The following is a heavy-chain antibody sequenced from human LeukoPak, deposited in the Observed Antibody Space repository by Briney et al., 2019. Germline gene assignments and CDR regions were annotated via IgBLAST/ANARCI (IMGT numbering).Heavy chain of an antibody. CDR1: GVSISRYY. Sequence: SETLSLTCTVSGVSISRYYWSSIRQPAGKGLQWIGRIQTSGSTNYNPSLESRIIMSVDTSKNQFSLKLTSVTDADTAVYYCAGDHQDYGGYSALRYWGQGTLVIVSS. J-gene: IGHJ4*02. CDR3: AGDHQDYGGYSALRY. V-gene: IGHV4-4*07. CDR2: IQTSGST. D-gene: IGHD4-23*01.